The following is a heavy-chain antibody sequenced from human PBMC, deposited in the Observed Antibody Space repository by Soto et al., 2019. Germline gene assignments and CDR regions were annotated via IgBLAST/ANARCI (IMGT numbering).Heavy chain of an antibody. V-gene: IGHV3-64*04. CDR2: ISSNGGST. J-gene: IGHJ4*02. Sequence: VGSLRLSCSASGFTFSSYAMHWVRQAPGKGLEYVSAISSNGGSTYYAPSVEGRFTISRDNAKKSLYLRMDILRAEDTALYFCARDLSLPTTVTTGFYLDRWGQGTLVTVSS. CDR1: GFTFSSYA. CDR3: ARDLSLPTTVTTGFYLDR. D-gene: IGHD4-4*01.